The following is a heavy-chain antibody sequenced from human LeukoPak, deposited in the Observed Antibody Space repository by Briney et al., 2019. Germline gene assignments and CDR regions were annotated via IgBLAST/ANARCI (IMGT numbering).Heavy chain of an antibody. J-gene: IGHJ5*02. CDR2: ISGSGGNT. V-gene: IGHV3-23*01. CDR3: AKDSGYYDILTGPEGGNWFDP. CDR1: GFTFSSYA. Sequence: GSLRLSCAASGFTFSSYAMSWVRQAPGKGLEWVSAISGSGGNTYYADSVKGRFTISRDNSKNTLYLQMNSLRAEDTAVYYCAKDSGYYDILTGPEGGNWFDPWGQGTLVTVSS. D-gene: IGHD3-9*01.